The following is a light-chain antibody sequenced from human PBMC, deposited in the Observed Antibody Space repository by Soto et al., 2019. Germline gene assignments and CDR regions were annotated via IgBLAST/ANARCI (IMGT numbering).Light chain of an antibody. CDR3: QQYHSWPPLT. CDR1: QSVSSN. V-gene: IGKV3-15*01. CDR2: GAS. J-gene: IGKJ4*01. Sequence: EIVMTQSPATLSVSPGERATLSCRASQSVSSNLAWYQQKPGQAPRLLIYGASTRATGIPARFSGSESGTDFPLTFRSLHSEDLAVYYCQQYHSWPPLTFGGGTKVQIK.